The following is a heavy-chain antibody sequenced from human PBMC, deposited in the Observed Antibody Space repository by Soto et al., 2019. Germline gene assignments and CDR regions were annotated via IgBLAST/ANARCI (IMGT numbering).Heavy chain of an antibody. J-gene: IGHJ5*02. V-gene: IGHV1-8*01. D-gene: IGHD6-19*01. CDR1: GYTFSSYD. CDR3: ATSGGAWYLS. CDR2: LNPNSGDT. Sequence: QVQLVQSGAEVKKPGASVKVSCKASGYTFSSYDINWVRQATGQGLEWMGWLNPNSGDTGYAQKFQGRVTLTRNTSIHTAYIALSSLTSDDTAVYYCATSGGAWYLSWGQGTLVTVSS.